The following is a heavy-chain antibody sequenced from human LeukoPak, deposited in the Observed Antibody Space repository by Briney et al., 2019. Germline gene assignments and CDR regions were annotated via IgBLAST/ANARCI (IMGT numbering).Heavy chain of an antibody. D-gene: IGHD2-15*01. CDR1: GDSINKHY. J-gene: IGHJ4*02. CDR2: VQTSGIT. Sequence: SRTLSLICNVSGDSINKHYWTWIRQPAGKGLEWIGRVQTSGITNYNPSLKSRVTISIDRPRNQFSLILTSVSAADTAIYYCARQGAATMSAAFCLDKWGQGILVTVSS. CDR3: ARQGAATMSAAFCLDK. V-gene: IGHV4-61*02.